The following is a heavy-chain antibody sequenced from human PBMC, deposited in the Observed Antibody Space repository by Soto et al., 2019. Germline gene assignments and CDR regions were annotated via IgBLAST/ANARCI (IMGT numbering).Heavy chain of an antibody. Sequence: EVQLVESGGGLVQPGGSLRLSCAASGFTFSSYWMHWVRQAPGKGLVWVSRINSDGSSTSYADSEKGRFTISRDNAKNTLYLQMNSLRAEDTAVYYCARASGSSGWYWVFFPWGQGTLVTVFS. CDR1: GFTFSSYW. V-gene: IGHV3-74*01. CDR3: ARASGSSGWYWVFFP. D-gene: IGHD6-19*01. J-gene: IGHJ5*02. CDR2: INSDGSST.